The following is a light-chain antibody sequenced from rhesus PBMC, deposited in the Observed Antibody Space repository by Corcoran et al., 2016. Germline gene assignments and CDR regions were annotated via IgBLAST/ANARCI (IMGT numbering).Light chain of an antibody. Sequence: DIQMTQSPSSLSASVGDRVTITCRARQGISNWLAWYQQKPGKAPKLLIYRASNLEVGVPSRFSGSGSGTDFTLTISSLQPEDIATYYCQHHDNSPVTFGGGTKVEIK. CDR3: QHHDNSPVT. V-gene: IGKV1-69*01. J-gene: IGKJ4*01. CDR1: QGISNW. CDR2: RAS.